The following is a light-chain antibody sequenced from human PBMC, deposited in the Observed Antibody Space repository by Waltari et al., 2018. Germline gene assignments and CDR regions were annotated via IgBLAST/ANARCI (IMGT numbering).Light chain of an antibody. V-gene: IGLV2-14*03. CDR1: WSDVGGYNY. CDR3: ASYTSSRTRI. Sequence: QSALTQPASVSGSPGQSITISCTGSWSDVGGYNYVTCYQQHPGKAPKLLIYDVSRRPSGGSNRVAGSESGNTASLTLSGLQADDEADYYCASYTSSRTRIFGGGTKLTVL. J-gene: IGLJ2*01. CDR2: DVS.